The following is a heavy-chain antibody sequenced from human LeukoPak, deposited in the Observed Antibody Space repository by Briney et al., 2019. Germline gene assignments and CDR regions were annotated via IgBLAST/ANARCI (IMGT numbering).Heavy chain of an antibody. CDR3: VRDGGVSGYDLLDY. J-gene: IGHJ4*02. Sequence: GGSLRLSCAASGFTFSHYWMTWVRQAPGKGLEWVAQINQDGSEEYYMDSVKARFTISRDNAKNSVFLQMNSLRAEDTAVYYCVRDGGVSGYDLLDYWGQGTLVTASS. CDR2: INQDGSEE. D-gene: IGHD5-12*01. V-gene: IGHV3-7*01. CDR1: GFTFSHYW.